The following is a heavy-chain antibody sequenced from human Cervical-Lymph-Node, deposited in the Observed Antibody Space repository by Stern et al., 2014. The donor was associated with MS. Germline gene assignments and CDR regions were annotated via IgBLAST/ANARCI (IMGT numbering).Heavy chain of an antibody. J-gene: IGHJ4*02. CDR1: GGSFKTYA. V-gene: IGHV1-69*01. Sequence: VQLVESGPEVKKPGSSVKVSCKASGGSFKTYAITWVRQDPGQGPEWMGGTIPMFASTNIAQRFQGRVTITADESTNTAYMEMRSLRTEDTAVYYCARDRNGEGVMAYWGQGTLVTVSS. D-gene: IGHD3-16*01. CDR3: ARDRNGEGVMAY. CDR2: TIPMFAST.